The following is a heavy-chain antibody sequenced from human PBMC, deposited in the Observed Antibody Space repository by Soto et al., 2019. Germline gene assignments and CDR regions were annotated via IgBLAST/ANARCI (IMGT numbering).Heavy chain of an antibody. CDR3: ARQSYYDSSGSRAFDP. Sequence: SETLSLTCTVSGGSISSSSYYWGWIRQPPGKGLEWIGSIYYSGSTYYNPSLKSRVTIPVDTSKNQFSLKLSSVTAADTAVYYCARQSYYDSSGSRAFDPWGQGTLVTVSS. V-gene: IGHV4-39*01. CDR2: IYYSGST. D-gene: IGHD3-22*01. J-gene: IGHJ5*02. CDR1: GGSISSSSYY.